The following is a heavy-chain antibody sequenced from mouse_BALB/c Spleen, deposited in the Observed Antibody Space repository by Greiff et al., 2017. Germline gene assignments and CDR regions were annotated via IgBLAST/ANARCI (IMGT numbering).Heavy chain of an antibody. CDR3: ARGVYGNYFDV. D-gene: IGHD2-1*01. J-gene: IGHJ1*01. CDR1: GYTFSSYW. V-gene: IGHV1-9*01. CDR2: ILPGSGST. Sequence: VQLQQSGAELMKPGASVKISCKATGYTFSSYWIEWVKQRPGHGLEWIGEILPGSGSTNYNEKFKGKATFTADTSSNTAYMQLSSLTSEDSAVYYCARGVYGNYFDVWGAGTTVTVSS.